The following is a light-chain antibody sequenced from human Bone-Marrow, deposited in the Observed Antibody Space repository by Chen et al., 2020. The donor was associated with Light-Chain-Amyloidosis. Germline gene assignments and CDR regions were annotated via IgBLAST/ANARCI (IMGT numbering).Light chain of an antibody. CDR3: QVWDRSSDRPV. CDR2: DDS. V-gene: IGLV3-21*02. Sequence: SYVLTQPSSVSVAPGQTATIACGGNNIGSTSVHWYQQTPGQAPLLVVYDDSARPSGIPERLSGSSSGNTATLTISRVEAGEEADYYCQVWDRSSDRPVFGGGTKLTVL. CDR1: NIGSTS. J-gene: IGLJ3*02.